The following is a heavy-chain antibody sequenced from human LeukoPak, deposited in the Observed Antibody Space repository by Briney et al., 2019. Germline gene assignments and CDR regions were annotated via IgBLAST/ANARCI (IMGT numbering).Heavy chain of an antibody. J-gene: IGHJ4*02. V-gene: IGHV3-48*01. CDR3: ARDQGSGWHFDY. CDR1: GFIFSQYS. Sequence: GGSLRLSCAASGFIFSQYSMNWVRQAPGKGLEWVSHIRSSSETFYADSVKGRFTVSRDNSRNTLDLQMNGLRAEDTAVYYCARDQGSGWHFDYWGQGTLVTVSS. CDR2: IRSSSET. D-gene: IGHD6-19*01.